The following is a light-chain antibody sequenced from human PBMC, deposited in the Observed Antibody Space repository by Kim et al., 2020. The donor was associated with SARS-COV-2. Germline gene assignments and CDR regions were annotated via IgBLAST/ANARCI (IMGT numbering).Light chain of an antibody. J-gene: IGLJ2*01. CDR2: RNN. CDR3: AAWDDSLSGPV. Sequence: PMHTLSCSGSGPSTGFIDVKRSQPRPGTATELLFSRNNKRPSGVTVRFSGSKSGTSASLAISGLRSEDEADYYCAAWDDSLSGPVFGGGTQLTVL. CDR1: GPSTGFID. V-gene: IGLV1-47*01.